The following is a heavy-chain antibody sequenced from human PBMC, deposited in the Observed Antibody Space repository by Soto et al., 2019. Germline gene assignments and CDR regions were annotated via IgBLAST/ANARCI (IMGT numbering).Heavy chain of an antibody. CDR3: EKDRSSVTPEVFDI. V-gene: IGHV3-30*18. CDR2: ISYDGSNK. D-gene: IGHD4-17*01. CDR1: GFTFSSYG. J-gene: IGHJ3*02. Sequence: GGSLRLSCAASGFTFSSYGMHWVRQAPGKGLEWVAVISYDGSNKYYADSVKGRFTISRDNSKNTLFLQMNSLRAEDTAVYYCEKDRSSVTPEVFDIWRQGTMDTVSS.